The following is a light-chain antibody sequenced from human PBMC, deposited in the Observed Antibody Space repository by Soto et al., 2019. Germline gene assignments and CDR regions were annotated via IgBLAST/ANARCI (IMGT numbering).Light chain of an antibody. CDR3: QQYNSYPLT. Sequence: IQMTQSPSSLSASVGDRVTITCRASHAISNYLAWFQQKPGKAPKSLIYAASNLQSGVPSKFSGGGSGTDFTLTITNLQPEDIATYYCQQYNSYPLTFGGGTKVEIK. V-gene: IGKV1-16*02. CDR1: HAISNY. CDR2: AAS. J-gene: IGKJ4*01.